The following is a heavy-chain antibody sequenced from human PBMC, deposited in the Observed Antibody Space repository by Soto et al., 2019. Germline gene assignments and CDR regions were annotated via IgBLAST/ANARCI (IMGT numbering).Heavy chain of an antibody. CDR2: IYYRESA. V-gene: IGHV4-31*01. Sequence: QVQLQQSGPGLVRPSQTLSLTCTVSGGSIRNSGFYWSWIRQHPGKGLEWIGHIYYRESADYNPSLKSPVTISADTSKNQFSLILSSVTAADTAVYYCARGFHYDDSGLGYDYWGQGTLVTVSS. CDR3: ARGFHYDDSGLGYDY. D-gene: IGHD3-22*01. CDR1: GGSIRNSGFY. J-gene: IGHJ4*02.